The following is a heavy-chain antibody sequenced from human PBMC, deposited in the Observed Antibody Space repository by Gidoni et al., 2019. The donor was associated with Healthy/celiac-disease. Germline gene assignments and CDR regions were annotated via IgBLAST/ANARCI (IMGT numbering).Heavy chain of an antibody. V-gene: IGHV4-39*01. Sequence: QLQLQESGPGLVKPSETLSLTCTVSGGSISSSSYYWGWIRQPPGKGLEWIGSIYYSGSTYYNPSLRSRVTISVDTSKNQFSLKLSSVTAADTAVYYCARLGYSSGWYQSFDYWGQGTLVTVSS. CDR2: IYYSGST. CDR1: GGSISSSSYY. J-gene: IGHJ4*02. D-gene: IGHD6-19*01. CDR3: ARLGYSSGWYQSFDY.